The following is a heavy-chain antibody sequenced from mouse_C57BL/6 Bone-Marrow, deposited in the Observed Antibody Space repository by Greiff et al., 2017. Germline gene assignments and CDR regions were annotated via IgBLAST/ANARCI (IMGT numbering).Heavy chain of an antibody. J-gene: IGHJ2*01. Sequence: VQLQQPVAELVMPGASVKLSCKASGYTFTSYWMHWVKQRPGQGLESIGEIDPSDSYTNYNQKFKGKSTLTEDKSSSTAYMSLSSLTSEDSAVYYCARTHYNGYLDYWGQGTTLTGSS. CDR1: GYTFTSYW. CDR2: IDPSDSYT. V-gene: IGHV1-69*01. CDR3: ARTHYNGYLDY. D-gene: IGHD2-3*01.